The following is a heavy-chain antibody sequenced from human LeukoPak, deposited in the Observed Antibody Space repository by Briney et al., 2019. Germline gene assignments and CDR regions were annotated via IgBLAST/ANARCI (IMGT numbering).Heavy chain of an antibody. CDR2: ISVRAATI. CDR3: AKDFPHYYEVPHGMDV. Sequence: AGGSLRLSCAASGFTFSSYAMSWVRQAPGKGLEWIAYISVRAATIYYGDSVEGRFTISRDDAKNSLYLQMNGLRVEDTAIYYCAKDFPHYYEVPHGMDVWGQGTTVTV. CDR1: GFTFSSYA. D-gene: IGHD3-22*01. J-gene: IGHJ6*02. V-gene: IGHV3-23*01.